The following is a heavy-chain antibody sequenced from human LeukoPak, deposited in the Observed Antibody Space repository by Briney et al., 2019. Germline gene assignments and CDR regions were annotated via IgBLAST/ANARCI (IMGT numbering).Heavy chain of an antibody. V-gene: IGHV3-33*01. CDR2: IWYDGSNK. CDR3: AREHDILTGYTEDDAFDI. J-gene: IGHJ3*02. CDR1: GFTFSSYG. Sequence: PGRSLRLSCAASGFTFSSYGMHWVRQAPGKGLEWVAVIWYDGSNKYYADSVKGRFTISRDNSKNTLYLQMNSLRAEDTAVYYCAREHDILTGYTEDDAFDIWGQGTVVTVSS. D-gene: IGHD3-9*01.